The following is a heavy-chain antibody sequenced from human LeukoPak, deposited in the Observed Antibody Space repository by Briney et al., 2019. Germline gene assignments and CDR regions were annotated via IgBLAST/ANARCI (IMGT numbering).Heavy chain of an antibody. Sequence: PGGSLRLSCSASGFTFSSYAMHWVRQAPGKGLEWVAVISYDGSNKYYADSVKGRFTISRDNSKNTLYLQMNSLRVEDTAVYYCTRGAFGVVIKDDAFDIWGQGTLVTVSS. CDR3: TRGAFGVVIKDDAFDI. J-gene: IGHJ3*02. CDR2: ISYDGSNK. CDR1: GFTFSSYA. D-gene: IGHD3-3*01. V-gene: IGHV3-30-3*01.